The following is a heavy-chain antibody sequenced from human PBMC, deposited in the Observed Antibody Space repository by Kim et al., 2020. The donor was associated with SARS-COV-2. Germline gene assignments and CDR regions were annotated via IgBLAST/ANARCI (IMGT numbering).Heavy chain of an antibody. CDR2: MFYGGTT. J-gene: IGHJ3*01. D-gene: IGHD2-8*01. Sequence: SETLSLTCTVSGRSISSYYWSWIRQPPGKGLECLGYMFYGGTTNYNPSLKGRVTLSVDTSKSQFSLTLTSVTAADTAVYYCASFPPSNAGAFDAWRQGTMAAASA. CDR3: ASFPPSNAGAFDA. V-gene: IGHV4-59*13. CDR1: GRSISSYY.